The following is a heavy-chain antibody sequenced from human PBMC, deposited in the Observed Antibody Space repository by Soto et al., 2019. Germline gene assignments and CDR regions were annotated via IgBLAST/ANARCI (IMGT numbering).Heavy chain of an antibody. D-gene: IGHD1-26*01. CDR1: GGTFISYA. CDR3: ARDSGSSYYYGMDV. CDR2: IIPIFGTA. Sequence: SVKVSCQGSGGTFISYAISWLRQAPGQVLEWMGGIIPIFGTANYAQKFQGRVTITADESTSTAYMELSSLRSEDTAVYYCARDSGSSYYYGMDVWGQGTTVTVSS. V-gene: IGHV1-69*13. J-gene: IGHJ6*02.